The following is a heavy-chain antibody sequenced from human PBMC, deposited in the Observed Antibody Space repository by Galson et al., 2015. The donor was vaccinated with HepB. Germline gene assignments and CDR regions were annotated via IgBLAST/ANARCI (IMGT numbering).Heavy chain of an antibody. V-gene: IGHV3-30*04. Sequence: SLRLSCAASGFTFSSYAMHWVRQAPGKGPEWVAVISYDGSNKYYADSVKGRFTISRDNSKNTLYLQMDSLRAEDTAVYYCARDRWGSGSYYPLDYWGQGTLVTVSS. D-gene: IGHD3-10*01. CDR1: GFTFSSYA. CDR2: ISYDGSNK. J-gene: IGHJ4*02. CDR3: ARDRWGSGSYYPLDY.